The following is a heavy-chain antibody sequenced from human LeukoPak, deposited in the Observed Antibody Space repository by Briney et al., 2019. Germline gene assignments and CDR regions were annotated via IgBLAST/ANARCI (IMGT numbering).Heavy chain of an antibody. CDR2: ISSSGSTI. CDR1: GFTFSSYE. CDR3: VRVLRYFDWLNDY. V-gene: IGHV3-48*03. J-gene: IGHJ4*02. Sequence: GGSLRLSCAASGFTFSSYEMNWVRQAPGKGLEWVSYISSSGSTIYYADSVKGRFTISRDNAKNSLYLQMNSLRAEDTAVYYCVRVLRYFDWLNDYWGQGTLVTVSS. D-gene: IGHD3-9*01.